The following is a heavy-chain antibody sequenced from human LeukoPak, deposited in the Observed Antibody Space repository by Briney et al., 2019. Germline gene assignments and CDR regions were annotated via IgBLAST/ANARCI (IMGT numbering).Heavy chain of an antibody. D-gene: IGHD6-13*01. CDR3: AREGYSSSWGYYYYYMDV. CDR2: IYTSGST. J-gene: IGHJ6*03. Sequence: PSETLSLTCTVSGGSISSSSYYWGWIRQPPGKGLEWIGRIYTSGSTNYNPSLKSRVTISVDTSKNQFSLKLSSVTAADTAVYYCAREGYSSSWGYYYYYMDVWGKGTTVTISS. CDR1: GGSISSSSYY. V-gene: IGHV4-61*02.